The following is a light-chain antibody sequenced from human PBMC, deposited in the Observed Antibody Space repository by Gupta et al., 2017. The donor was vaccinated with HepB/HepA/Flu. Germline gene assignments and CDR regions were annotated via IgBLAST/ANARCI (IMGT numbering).Light chain of an antibody. CDR3: SSYAGSYTSV. Sequence: QSALTQPRSVSGSPGPSVTISCTGTISDVGGYNYVSWYQHHPGKDPKLMIYDVATRPSGVPDRFSGSKSDNTASLTISGLQAEDEADYYCSSYAGSYTSVFGTGTKVTVL. CDR2: DVA. CDR1: ISDVGGYNY. J-gene: IGLJ1*01. V-gene: IGLV2-11*01.